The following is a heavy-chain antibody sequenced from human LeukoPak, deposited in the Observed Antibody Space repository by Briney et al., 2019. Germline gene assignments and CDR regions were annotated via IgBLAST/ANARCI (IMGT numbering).Heavy chain of an antibody. CDR2: IWYDGSSK. CDR1: GFTFSSYG. V-gene: IGHV3-33*08. Sequence: GGSLRLSCVASGFTFSSYGMHWVRQAPGKGLEWVAVIWYDGSSKYYADSVKGRFTISRDNSKNTLYLQMNSLRAEDTAVYYCARDPYYDSSGSLPDYWGQGTLVTVSS. CDR3: ARDPYYDSSGSLPDY. D-gene: IGHD3-22*01. J-gene: IGHJ4*02.